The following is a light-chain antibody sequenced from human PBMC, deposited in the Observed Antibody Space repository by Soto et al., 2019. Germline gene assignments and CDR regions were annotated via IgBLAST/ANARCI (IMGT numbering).Light chain of an antibody. CDR2: KAS. CDR3: QQYKNYSWT. J-gene: IGKJ1*01. CDR1: QNINRW. V-gene: IGKV1-5*03. Sequence: DIQMAQSPSTLSASVGDRVTITCRASQNINRWLAWYQQRPGKAPNLLIYKASSLESGVPSRFSGSGSGTEFTLTINSPQPDDLATYHCQQYKNYSWTFGQGTKVEIK.